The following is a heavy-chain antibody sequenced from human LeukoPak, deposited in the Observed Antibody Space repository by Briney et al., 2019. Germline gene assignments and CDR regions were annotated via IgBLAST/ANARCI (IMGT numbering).Heavy chain of an antibody. Sequence: GGSLRLSCAASGFTFSSYAMSWVRQAPGKGLEWVSAISGSGGSTYYADSVKGRFTSARDNSKNTLYLQMNSLRAEDTAVYYCARTRGYGSGSYFDYWGQGTLVTVSS. CDR1: GFTFSSYA. V-gene: IGHV3-23*01. CDR2: ISGSGGST. CDR3: ARTRGYGSGSYFDY. J-gene: IGHJ4*02. D-gene: IGHD3-10*01.